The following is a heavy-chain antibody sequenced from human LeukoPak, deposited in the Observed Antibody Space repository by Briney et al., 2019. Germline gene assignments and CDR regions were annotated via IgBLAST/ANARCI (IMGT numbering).Heavy chain of an antibody. CDR3: AARRLYYFDY. Sequence: SETLSLTCTVSGGSISSYYWSWIRQPPGKGLEWIGYIYYSGSTNYNPFLKSRVTISVDTSKNQFSLKLSSVTAADTAVYYCAARRLYYFDYWGQGTLVTVSS. CDR1: GGSISSYY. CDR2: IYYSGST. V-gene: IGHV4-59*03. D-gene: IGHD2/OR15-2a*01. J-gene: IGHJ4*02.